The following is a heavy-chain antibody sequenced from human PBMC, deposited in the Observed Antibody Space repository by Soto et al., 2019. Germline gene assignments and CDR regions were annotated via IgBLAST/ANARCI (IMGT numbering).Heavy chain of an antibody. CDR1: GGSISSGDYY. Sequence: KPSETLSLTCTVSGGSISSGDYYWSWIRQPPGKGLEWIGYIYYSGSTYYNPSLKSRVTISVDTSKNQFSLKLSSVTAADTAVYYCARDXPYYYDSSGSWDYGMDVWGQGTTVTVSS. CDR3: ARDXPYYYDSSGSWDYGMDV. CDR2: IYYSGST. J-gene: IGHJ6*02. D-gene: IGHD3-22*01. V-gene: IGHV4-30-4*01.